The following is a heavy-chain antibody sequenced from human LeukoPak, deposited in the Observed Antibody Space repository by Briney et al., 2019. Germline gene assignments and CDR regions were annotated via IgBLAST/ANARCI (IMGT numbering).Heavy chain of an antibody. D-gene: IGHD2-2*02. J-gene: IGHJ4*02. CDR2: IYYSGGT. CDR3: ARVVVVVPAAIGEKFDY. CDR1: GGSISSGGYY. V-gene: IGHV4-31*03. Sequence: SQTLSLTCTVSGGSISSGGYYWSWIRQHPGKGLEWIGYIYYSGGTYYNPSLKSRVTISVYTSKNQFSLKLSSVTAADTAVNYCARVVVVVPAAIGEKFDYWGQGTLVTVSS.